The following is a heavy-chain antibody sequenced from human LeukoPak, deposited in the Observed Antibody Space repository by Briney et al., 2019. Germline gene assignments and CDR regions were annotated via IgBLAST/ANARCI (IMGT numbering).Heavy chain of an antibody. CDR1: GYTFTGYY. CDR2: INPNSGDT. J-gene: IGHJ4*02. Sequence: ASVKVSCKASGYTFTGYYVHWVRQAPGQGLEWIGWINPNSGDTNYAQKLQGRVTMTTDTSTSTAYMELRSLRSDDTAVYYCARVADSSGYYGYWGQGTLVTVSS. D-gene: IGHD3-22*01. CDR3: ARVADSSGYYGY. V-gene: IGHV1-2*02.